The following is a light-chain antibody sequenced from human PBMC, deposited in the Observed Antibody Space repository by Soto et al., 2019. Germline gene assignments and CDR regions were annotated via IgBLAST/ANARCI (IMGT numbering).Light chain of an antibody. CDR2: DVT. J-gene: IGLJ3*02. CDR1: SGDIGAYDH. Sequence: QSALTQPASVSGSPGQSVILSCSGTSGDIGAYDHVAWFQQHPGEVPKLLLRDVTNRPSGVSGRFSGSKSGNTAYLTISGLRPEDEADYYCSSSTHSNTVEFGGGTKVTVL. V-gene: IGLV2-14*03. CDR3: SSSTHSNTVE.